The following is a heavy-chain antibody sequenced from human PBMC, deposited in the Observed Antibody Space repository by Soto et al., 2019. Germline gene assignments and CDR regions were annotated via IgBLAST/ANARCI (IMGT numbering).Heavy chain of an antibody. Sequence: PGESLKISCKGSGYTFTNYWIGWVRQMPGKGLEWMGLIYPGDSDTTYSPSFQGQVTISVDKSISTAYLQWSSLKASDTAMYYCARQGFCSRTDCSDFDYWGQGTQVTVSS. CDR1: GYTFTNYW. J-gene: IGHJ4*02. CDR3: ARQGFCSRTDCSDFDY. CDR2: IYPGDSDT. V-gene: IGHV5-51*01. D-gene: IGHD2-2*01.